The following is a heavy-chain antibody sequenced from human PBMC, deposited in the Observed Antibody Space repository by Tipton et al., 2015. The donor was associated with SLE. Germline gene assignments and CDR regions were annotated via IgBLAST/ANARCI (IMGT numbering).Heavy chain of an antibody. Sequence: SLRLSCAASGFTFSSYALSWVRQAPGKGLEWVSVVYSGGSTYYADSVKDRFTISSDNSKNTLYLQMNSLRAEDTAVYYCAQSRVGATHGGQGTLVTVSA. CDR1: GFTFSSYA. CDR3: AQSRVGATH. V-gene: IGHV3-23*03. CDR2: VYSGGST. D-gene: IGHD1-26*01. J-gene: IGHJ4*02.